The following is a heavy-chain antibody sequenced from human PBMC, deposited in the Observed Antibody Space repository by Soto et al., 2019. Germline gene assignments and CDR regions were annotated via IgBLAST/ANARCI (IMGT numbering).Heavy chain of an antibody. Sequence: VKVSCKASGYTFTIYYMHWVRQAPGQGLEWMGIINPSGGSTSYAQKFQGRGTMTRDTSTSTVYMELSSLRSEDTAVYYCAMSMTTITPDYYYYYMDVWGKGTTVTVSS. CDR1: GYTFTIYY. D-gene: IGHD4-4*01. CDR2: INPSGGST. V-gene: IGHV1-46*01. J-gene: IGHJ6*03. CDR3: AMSMTTITPDYYYYYMDV.